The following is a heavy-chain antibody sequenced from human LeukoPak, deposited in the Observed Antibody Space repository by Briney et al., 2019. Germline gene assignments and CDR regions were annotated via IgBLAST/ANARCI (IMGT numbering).Heavy chain of an antibody. CDR2: INPSGGST. J-gene: IGHJ3*02. Sequence: GASVKVSCKASGYTFTGYYMHWVRQAPGQGLEWMGIINPSGGSTSYAQKFQGRVTMTRDTSTSTVYMELSSLRSKDTAVYYCALTTLVVVPALDIWGQGTMVTVSS. V-gene: IGHV1-46*01. CDR3: ALTTLVVVPALDI. CDR1: GYTFTGYY. D-gene: IGHD2-2*01.